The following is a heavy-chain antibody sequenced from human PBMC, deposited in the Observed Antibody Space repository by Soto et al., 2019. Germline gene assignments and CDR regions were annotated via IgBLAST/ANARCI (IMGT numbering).Heavy chain of an antibody. Sequence: GGSLRLSCAASGFTFSSYGIHWVRQAPGKGLEWVSVISYDGSNKYYADSVKGRFTISRDNSKNTLYLQMNSLRVEDTAIYYCARDDAYYNILTAFFFDYWGQGTLVTVSS. CDR3: ARDDAYYNILTAFFFDY. CDR2: ISYDGSNK. V-gene: IGHV3-30*03. CDR1: GFTFSSYG. D-gene: IGHD3-9*01. J-gene: IGHJ4*02.